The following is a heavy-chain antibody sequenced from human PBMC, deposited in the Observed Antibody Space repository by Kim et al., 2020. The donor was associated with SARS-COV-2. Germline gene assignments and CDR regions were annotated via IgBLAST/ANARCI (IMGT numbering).Heavy chain of an antibody. V-gene: IGHV1-46*01. CDR3: ARGTMVRGVGIDY. Sequence: YAQKFQGRGTMTRDTSTSTVYMERSSLRSEDTAVYYCARGTMVRGVGIDYWGQGTLVTVSS. D-gene: IGHD3-10*01. J-gene: IGHJ4*02.